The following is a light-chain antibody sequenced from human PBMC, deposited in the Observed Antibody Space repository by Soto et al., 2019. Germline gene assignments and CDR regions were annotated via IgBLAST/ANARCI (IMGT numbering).Light chain of an antibody. J-gene: IGLJ1*01. CDR3: CSYAGSNYV. CDR1: SSDVGNYNL. V-gene: IGLV2-23*02. CDR2: EVS. Sequence: QSALTQPASVSGSPGQSITISCTGTSSDVGNYNLVSWYQHHPVKAPKLMIYEVSKRPSGVSNRFSVSKSGDTASLTISGLQAEDEADYSCCSYAGSNYVFGTGTKLTVL.